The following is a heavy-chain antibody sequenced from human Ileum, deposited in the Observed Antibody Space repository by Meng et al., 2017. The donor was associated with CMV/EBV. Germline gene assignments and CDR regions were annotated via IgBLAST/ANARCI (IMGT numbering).Heavy chain of an antibody. CDR1: GDSISSGHYY. Sequence: QVQLQEAGPVPVKPSQTLSLTCTVSGDSISSGHYYGSWIRQTPGKGLEWIGHIHDSGSTYYNPSLQSRVTISVDTSKNQFSLKLSSVTAADTAVYYCARVWGIAVRPLDYWGQGTLVTVSS. V-gene: IGHV4-30-4*01. CDR3: ARVWGIAVRPLDY. CDR2: IHDSGST. J-gene: IGHJ4*02. D-gene: IGHD6-6*01.